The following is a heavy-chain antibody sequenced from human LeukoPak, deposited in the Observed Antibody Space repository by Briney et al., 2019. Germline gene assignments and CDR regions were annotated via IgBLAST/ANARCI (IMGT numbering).Heavy chain of an antibody. V-gene: IGHV3-7*01. CDR1: GFTFSRFW. J-gene: IGHJ4*02. D-gene: IGHD3-16*01. CDR3: ARVVMDTLGRPDGFDY. CDR2: IKQDGSEK. Sequence: GGSLRLSCAASGFTFSRFWMIWGRQAPGKGLEWVANIKQDGSEKYYVDSVKGRFTISRDNAKNSLYLQMTSLRAEDTAVYYCARVVMDTLGRPDGFDYWGQGTLVTVSS.